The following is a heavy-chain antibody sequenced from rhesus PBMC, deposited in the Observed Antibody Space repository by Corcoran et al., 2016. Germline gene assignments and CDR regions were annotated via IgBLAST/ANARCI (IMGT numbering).Heavy chain of an antibody. D-gene: IGHD3-28*01. CDR2: IYWDDDK. V-gene: IGHV2-174*01. CDR3: ARKSRGDSGYSNYFDY. J-gene: IGHJ4*01. Sequence: QVTLKESGPALVKPTQTLTLTCTFSGFSISTSGMGVGWIRQPPGKALEWLALIYWDDDKYYSTSLKSRHTISKDTSKNQVVLTMTNMGPVDTATYYCARKSRGDSGYSNYFDYWGQGVLVTVSS. CDR1: GFSISTSGMG.